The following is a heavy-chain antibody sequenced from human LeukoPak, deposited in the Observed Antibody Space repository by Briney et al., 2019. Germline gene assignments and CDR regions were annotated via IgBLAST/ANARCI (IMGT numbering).Heavy chain of an antibody. Sequence: PSQTLSLTCTVSGGSISSGGYYWSWIRQHPGKGLEWIGYIYYSGSTYYNPSLKSRVTISVDTSKNQFSLKLSSVTAADTAVYYCARVRGYSSGWPRSYYYYGMDVWGQGTTVTVSS. V-gene: IGHV4-31*03. CDR1: GGSISSGGYY. D-gene: IGHD6-19*01. J-gene: IGHJ6*02. CDR3: ARVRGYSSGWPRSYYYYGMDV. CDR2: IYYSGST.